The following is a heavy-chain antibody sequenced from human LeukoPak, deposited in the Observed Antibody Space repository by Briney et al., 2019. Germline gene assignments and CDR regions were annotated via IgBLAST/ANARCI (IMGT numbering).Heavy chain of an antibody. CDR1: GFTFSSYA. CDR2: ISSSGVGT. J-gene: IGHJ4*02. D-gene: IGHD6-19*01. Sequence: GGSLRLSCAASGFTFSSYAMSWVRQAPGKGLEWVSAISSSGVGTYYADSVKGRFTISRDNSKNTLYLQMNSLRAEDTAVYYCAEDRGSSGWLYWGQGTLVTVSS. CDR3: AEDRGSSGWLY. V-gene: IGHV3-23*01.